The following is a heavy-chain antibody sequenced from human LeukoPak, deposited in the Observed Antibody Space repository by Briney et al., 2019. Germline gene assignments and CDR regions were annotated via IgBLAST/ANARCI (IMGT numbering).Heavy chain of an antibody. J-gene: IGHJ4*02. CDR1: GFTFSSYA. D-gene: IGHD3-10*01. CDR2: ISGNSGSDT. CDR3: AKGSSSGRPYFFDY. V-gene: IGHV3-23*01. Sequence: GGSLRLSCAASGFTFSSYAMGWVRQAPGKGLEWFSAISGNSGSDTYYADAVKGRFTISRDNSKTTLYLEMNGLRAEDTAVYYCAKGSSSGRPYFFDYWGQGSLVAVSS.